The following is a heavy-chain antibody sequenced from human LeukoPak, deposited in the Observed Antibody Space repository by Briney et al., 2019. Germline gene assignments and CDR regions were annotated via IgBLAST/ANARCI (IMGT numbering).Heavy chain of an antibody. CDR3: AIEECSRTICPQTIDY. V-gene: IGHV1-46*03. D-gene: IGHD2-2*01. Sequence: ASVKVSCKASGYTFTSYYMHWVRQAPGQGLEWMGIINPSGGSTSYAQKFQGRVTMTRDTSTSTVYMELSSLRSEATAVYYCAIEECSRTICPQTIDYWGQGTLVTVSS. J-gene: IGHJ4*02. CDR1: GYTFTSYY. CDR2: INPSGGST.